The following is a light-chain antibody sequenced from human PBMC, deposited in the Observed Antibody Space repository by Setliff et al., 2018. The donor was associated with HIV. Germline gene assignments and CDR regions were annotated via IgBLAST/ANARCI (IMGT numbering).Light chain of an antibody. V-gene: IGLV2-14*01. CDR1: SSDIGTYNY. Sequence: QSVLTQPASVSGSPGQSITISCTGTSSDIGTYNYVSWYQQYPGKAPKLMIYDVTNRPSGVSNRFSGSKSGNTASLTISGLQAEDEADYYCSSYTSSSLYVFGTGTKVTVL. CDR2: DVT. J-gene: IGLJ1*01. CDR3: SSYTSSSLYV.